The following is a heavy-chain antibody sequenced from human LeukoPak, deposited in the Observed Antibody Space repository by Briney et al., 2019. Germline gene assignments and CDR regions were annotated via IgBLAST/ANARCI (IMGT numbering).Heavy chain of an antibody. CDR2: INHSGST. J-gene: IGHJ4*02. CDR1: GGSISSSSYY. CDR3: ARKGLRYFDWFRRFREQGYYFDY. V-gene: IGHV4-39*07. Sequence: SETLSLTCTVSGGSISSSSYYWGWIRQPPGKGLEWIGEINHSGSTNYNPSLKSRVTISVDASKNQFSLKLSSVTAADTAVYYCARKGLRYFDWFRRFREQGYYFDYWGQGTLVTVSS. D-gene: IGHD3-9*01.